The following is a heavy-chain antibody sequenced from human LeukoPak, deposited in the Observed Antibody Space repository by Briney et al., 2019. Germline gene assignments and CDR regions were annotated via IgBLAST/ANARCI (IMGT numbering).Heavy chain of an antibody. D-gene: IGHD3-10*01. CDR2: INHSGST. J-gene: IGHJ4*02. V-gene: IGHV4-34*01. CDR3: ARVSDPYYGSGSFHFDY. CDR1: GGSFSDYY. Sequence: SETLSLTCAVYGGSFSDYYWSWIRQPPGKGLEWIGEINHSGSTNYNPSLKSRVTISVDTSKNQFSLKLSSVTAADTAVYYCARVSDPYYGSGSFHFDYWGQGTLVTVSS.